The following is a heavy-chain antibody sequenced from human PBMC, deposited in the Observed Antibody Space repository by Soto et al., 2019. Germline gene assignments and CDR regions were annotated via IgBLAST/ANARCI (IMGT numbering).Heavy chain of an antibody. D-gene: IGHD2-2*01. CDR3: AKDVSVVPAAKVHNWFDP. CDR2: ISYDGSNK. CDR1: GFTFSSYG. V-gene: IGHV3-30*18. Sequence: GGSLRLSCAASGFTFSSYGMHWVRQAPGKGLEWVAVISYDGSNKYYADSVKGRFTIYRDNSKNTLYLQMNSLRAEDTAVYYCAKDVSVVPAAKVHNWFDPRGQGTLVTVSS. J-gene: IGHJ5*02.